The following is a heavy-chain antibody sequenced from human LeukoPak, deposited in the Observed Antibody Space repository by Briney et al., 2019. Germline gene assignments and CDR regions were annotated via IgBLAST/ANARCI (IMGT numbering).Heavy chain of an antibody. CDR3: AKGRITIFGVADY. CDR2: ISVSGGTT. D-gene: IGHD3-3*01. V-gene: IGHV3-23*01. CDR1: GFTFSSYA. J-gene: IGHJ4*02. Sequence: PGGSLRLSCAASGFTFSSYAMSWVRQAPGMGLEWVSGISVSGGTTYYADSVKGRFTISRDNSKNTLYLQMNSLRAEDTAVYYCAKGRITIFGVADYWGQGTQVTVSS.